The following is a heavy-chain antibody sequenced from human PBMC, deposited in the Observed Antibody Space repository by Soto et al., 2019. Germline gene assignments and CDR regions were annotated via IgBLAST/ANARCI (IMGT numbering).Heavy chain of an antibody. CDR1: RFSVSNNR. CDR2: IYTSGST. Sequence: EVQLVESGGGLIQPGGSLRLSCAASRFSVSNNRMSWVRQAPGKGLEWVSVIYTSGSTSYADSVRGRFTISRDNSKNTLYVQMNSLRAEDTAVYYCARERSGSITEYWGQGTLVTVSS. D-gene: IGHD3-3*02. CDR3: ARERSGSITEY. V-gene: IGHV3-53*01. J-gene: IGHJ4*02.